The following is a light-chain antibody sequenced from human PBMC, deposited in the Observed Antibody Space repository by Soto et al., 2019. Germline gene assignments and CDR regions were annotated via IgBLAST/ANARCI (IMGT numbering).Light chain of an antibody. J-gene: IGKJ1*01. Sequence: DIQMTQSPSTLSASVGDRVTITCRASQSVSSWLAWYQQKPGKAPKLLIYKETSLESGVPSTFSGSGSGTEFTLTISSLQPDDFANYDVQQYNSYSTFGQGTKVEIK. CDR1: QSVSSW. V-gene: IGKV1-5*03. CDR2: KET. CDR3: QQYNSYST.